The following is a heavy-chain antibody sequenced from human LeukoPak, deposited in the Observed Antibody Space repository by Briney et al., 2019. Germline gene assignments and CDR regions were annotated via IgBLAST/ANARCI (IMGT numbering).Heavy chain of an antibody. V-gene: IGHV1-18*01. CDR3: ALSYDSSGYYTEPNWFDP. J-gene: IGHJ5*02. D-gene: IGHD3-22*01. CDR1: GYTFTRYG. CDR2: ISGYNGNT. Sequence: ASVKVSCKASGYTFTRYGISWVRQAPGQGLEWVGWISGYNGNTNYAQKLQGRVTMTTDTSTSTVYMELSSLRSEDTAVYYCALSYDSSGYYTEPNWFDPWGQGTLVTVSS.